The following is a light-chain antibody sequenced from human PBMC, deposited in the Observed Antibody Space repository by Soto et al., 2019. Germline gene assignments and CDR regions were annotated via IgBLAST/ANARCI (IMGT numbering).Light chain of an antibody. CDR1: SSDVGGYNF. V-gene: IGLV2-11*01. CDR2: NVI. Sequence: QSVLTQPRSVSGSPGQSVTISCTGTSSDVGGYNFVSRYQHHPGKAPKLMIYNVIQRPSGVPDRFSASKSGNTASLTISGLQAEDEADYYCCSYAGSYTYVFGTGTKVTVL. CDR3: CSYAGSYTYV. J-gene: IGLJ1*01.